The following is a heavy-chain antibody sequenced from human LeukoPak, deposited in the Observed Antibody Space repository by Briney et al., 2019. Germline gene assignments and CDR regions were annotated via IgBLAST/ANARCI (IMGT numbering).Heavy chain of an antibody. Sequence: GGSLRLSCAASGFIFSYYTMHWVRQAPGKGLEWVAVISYDGNNKDYADSVKGRFTISRDNSKNTLYLQMKSLRAEDTAVYYCAREEGGMTSSYWGQGTLVTVSS. CDR3: AREEGGMTSSY. CDR2: ISYDGNNK. CDR1: GFIFSYYT. D-gene: IGHD3-16*01. J-gene: IGHJ4*02. V-gene: IGHV3-30-3*01.